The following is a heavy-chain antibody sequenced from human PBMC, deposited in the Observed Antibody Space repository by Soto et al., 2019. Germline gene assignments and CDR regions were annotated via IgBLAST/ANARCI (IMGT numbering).Heavy chain of an antibody. CDR2: ISYDGSNK. Sequence: GGSLRLSCAASGFTFSSYGMHWVHQAPGKGLEWVAVISYDGSNKYYADSVKGRFTISRDNSKNTLYLQMNSLRAEDTAVYYCAKDRGGGGSCLDYWGQGTLVTVSS. D-gene: IGHD2-15*01. CDR3: AKDRGGGGSCLDY. V-gene: IGHV3-30*18. CDR1: GFTFSSYG. J-gene: IGHJ4*02.